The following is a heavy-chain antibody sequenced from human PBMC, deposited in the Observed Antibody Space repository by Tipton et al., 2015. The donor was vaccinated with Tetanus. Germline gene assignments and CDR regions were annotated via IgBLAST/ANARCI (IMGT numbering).Heavy chain of an antibody. CDR2: ISSTSRYI. J-gene: IGHJ4*02. D-gene: IGHD6-25*01. Sequence: SLRLSCEVSGFTFANYKMNWVRQAPGEGLEWVSSISSTSRYINYADSVKGRFTISRDNAKNSLFLQMNSLRADDTAVYFCVSGSTLDYWGQGTLITVSS. V-gene: IGHV3-21*01. CDR1: GFTFANYK. CDR3: VSGSTLDY.